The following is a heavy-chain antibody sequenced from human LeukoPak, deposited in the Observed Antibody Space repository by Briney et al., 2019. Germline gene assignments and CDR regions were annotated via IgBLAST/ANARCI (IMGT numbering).Heavy chain of an antibody. J-gene: IGHJ4*02. CDR1: GYTFTSYG. D-gene: IGHD3-22*01. V-gene: IGHV1-18*01. CDR3: AITGGYYYDSSGYYYSTPFDY. Sequence: GASVKISCKASGYTFTSYGISWVRQAPGQGLEWMGWISAYNGNTNYAQKLQGRVTMTTDTSTSTAYMELRSLRSGDTAVYYCAITGGYYYDSSGYYYSTPFDYWGQGTLVTVSS. CDR2: ISAYNGNT.